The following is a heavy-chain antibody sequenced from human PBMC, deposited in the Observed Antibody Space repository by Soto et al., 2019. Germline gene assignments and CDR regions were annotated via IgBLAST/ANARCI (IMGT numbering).Heavy chain of an antibody. CDR3: VRLRYSEGSGNFDY. J-gene: IGHJ4*02. CDR2: INPGDRST. CDR1: GYTFTNYF. D-gene: IGHD1-26*01. Sequence: ASVKVSCKASGYTFTNYFMHWVRQAPGQGLEWMGVINPGDRSTFYTQNFQGRVTMTRDTSKNSLYLQMNSLRAKDTAMYYCVRLRYSEGSGNFDYWGQGTLVTVSS. V-gene: IGHV1-46*01.